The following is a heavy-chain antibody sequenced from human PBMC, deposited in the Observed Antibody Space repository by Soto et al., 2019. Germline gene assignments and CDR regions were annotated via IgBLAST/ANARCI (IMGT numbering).Heavy chain of an antibody. Sequence: EVQLLQYGAEVRKPGESLKISCVGSGYSFSSYYIGWVRQMPGRDLEWMGLIYPGDSDIRYRPSLQGQDTISADKSNNTVYLQWSSLKASDTSVYYCARPNAYGSSWFNYYGMDVWGQGTPVNVS. CDR1: GYSFSSYY. J-gene: IGHJ6*02. D-gene: IGHD6-13*01. CDR3: ARPNAYGSSWFNYYGMDV. V-gene: IGHV5-51*01. CDR2: IYPGDSDI.